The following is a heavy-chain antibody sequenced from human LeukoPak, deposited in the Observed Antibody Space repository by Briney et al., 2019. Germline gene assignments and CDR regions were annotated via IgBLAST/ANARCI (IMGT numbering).Heavy chain of an antibody. CDR3: ASGYCSSTSCLSDAFDI. V-gene: IGHV3-53*04. J-gene: IGHJ3*02. Sequence: GGSLRLSCAASGFTVSSNYMSWVRQAPGKGLEWVSVIYSGGSTYYADSVKGRFTISRHNSKNTLYLQMNSLRAEDTAVYYCASGYCSSTSCLSDAFDIWGQGTMVTVSS. CDR2: IYSGGST. D-gene: IGHD2-2*03. CDR1: GFTVSSNY.